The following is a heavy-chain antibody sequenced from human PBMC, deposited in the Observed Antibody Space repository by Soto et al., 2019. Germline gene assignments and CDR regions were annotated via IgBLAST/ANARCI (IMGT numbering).Heavy chain of an antibody. D-gene: IGHD6-19*01. Sequence: PGGSLRLSCAASGFTFSSYSMNWVRQAPGKGLEWVSSISSSSSYIYYADSVKGRFTISRDNAKNSLYLQMNSLRAEDTAVYYCAVNSGWSHPANDSKRKPLGYWGQGTLVTVSS. CDR3: AVNSGWSHPANDSKRKPLGY. CDR2: ISSSSSYI. J-gene: IGHJ4*02. V-gene: IGHV3-21*01. CDR1: GFTFSSYS.